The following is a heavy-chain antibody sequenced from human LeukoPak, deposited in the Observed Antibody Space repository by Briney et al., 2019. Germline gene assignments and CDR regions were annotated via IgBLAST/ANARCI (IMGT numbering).Heavy chain of an antibody. Sequence: SETLSLTCTVSGYSISSGYYWGWIRQPPGKGLEWIGSIYHSGSTYYNPSLKSRVTISVDTSKNQFSLKLSSVTAADTAVYYCARDPNSYGYVVVYYYYGMDVWGQGTTVTVSS. V-gene: IGHV4-38-2*02. D-gene: IGHD5-18*01. CDR3: ARDPNSYGYVVVYYYYGMDV. CDR2: IYHSGST. J-gene: IGHJ6*02. CDR1: GYSISSGYY.